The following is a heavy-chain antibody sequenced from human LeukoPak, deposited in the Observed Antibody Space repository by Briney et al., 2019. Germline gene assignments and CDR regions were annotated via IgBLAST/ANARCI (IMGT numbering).Heavy chain of an antibody. J-gene: IGHJ4*02. V-gene: IGHV6-1*01. CDR3: ARGPDSYSSGWYGFLTYFDY. CDR2: TYYRSKWYN. D-gene: IGHD6-13*01. Sequence: SQTLSLTCAISGDSVSSNSAAWNWIRQSPSRGLEWLGRTYYRSKWYNDYAVSVKSRITINPDTSKNQFSLQLNSVTPEDTAVYYCARGPDSYSSGWYGFLTYFDYWGQGTLVTVSS. CDR1: GDSVSSNSAA.